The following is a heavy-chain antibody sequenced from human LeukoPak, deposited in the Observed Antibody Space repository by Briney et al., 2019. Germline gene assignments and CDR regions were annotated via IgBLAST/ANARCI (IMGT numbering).Heavy chain of an antibody. V-gene: IGHV3-30-3*01. D-gene: IGHD5-24*01. Sequence: PGRSLRLSCAASGFTFSSYAIHWVRQAPGKGLEGVAVISYDGSIIYYADSVKGRFTISRDNSMNTLYLQMNSLRAEDTAVYYCARDGYKSLDCWGQGTLVTVSS. J-gene: IGHJ4*02. CDR2: ISYDGSII. CDR3: ARDGYKSLDC. CDR1: GFTFSSYA.